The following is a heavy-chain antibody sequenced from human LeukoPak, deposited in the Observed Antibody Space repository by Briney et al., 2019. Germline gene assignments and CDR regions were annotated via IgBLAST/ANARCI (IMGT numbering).Heavy chain of an antibody. CDR2: IIPIFGTA. J-gene: IGHJ6*03. CDR1: GGTFSSYA. CDR3: ARVSPPLYYYYYMDV. Sequence: SVTVSCKASGGTFSSYAISWVRQAPGQGLEWMGGIIPIFGTANYAQKFQGRVTITADKSTSTAYMELSGLRSEDTAVYYCARVSPPLYYYYYMDVWGKGTTITVSS. V-gene: IGHV1-69*06.